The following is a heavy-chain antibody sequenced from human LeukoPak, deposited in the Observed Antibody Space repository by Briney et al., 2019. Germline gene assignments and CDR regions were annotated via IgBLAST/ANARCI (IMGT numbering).Heavy chain of an antibody. Sequence: PGRSLRLSCAASGFTFSNSWMSWVRQAPGKGLEWVANIKRDGSEKHYVDSVKGRFTISRDNAKSSLFLQMNSLRAEDTAVYYCEGSAGYWGQGTLVTVSS. CDR3: EGSAGY. CDR2: IKRDGSEK. CDR1: GFTFSNSW. V-gene: IGHV3-7*01. J-gene: IGHJ4*02.